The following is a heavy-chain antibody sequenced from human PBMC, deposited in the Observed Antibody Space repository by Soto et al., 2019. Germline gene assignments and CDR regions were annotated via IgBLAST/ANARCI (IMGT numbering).Heavy chain of an antibody. D-gene: IGHD4-17*01. CDR1: GFTFSSYS. V-gene: IGHV3-21*01. CDR2: ISSSSSYI. Sequence: PGGSLRLSCAASGFTFSSYSMNWVRQAPGKGLEWVSSISSSSSYIYYVDSVKGRFTISRNNAKNFLYLQMDSLRAEDTAVYYCASPPTNLDYDDDTWFDPWGQGTLVTVSS. J-gene: IGHJ5*02. CDR3: ASPPTNLDYDDDTWFDP.